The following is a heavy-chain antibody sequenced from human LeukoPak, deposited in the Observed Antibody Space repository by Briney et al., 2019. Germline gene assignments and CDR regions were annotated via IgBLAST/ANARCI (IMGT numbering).Heavy chain of an antibody. CDR3: AKAGYGSGSSSFDQ. D-gene: IGHD3-10*01. V-gene: IGHV3-7*01. CDR1: GFTFSDYW. J-gene: IGHJ4*02. CDR2: IKQDRSEK. Sequence: GGSLRLSCAASGFTFSDYWMSWVRQAPGKGLELVANIKQDRSEKYYVDSVKGRFTISRDNAKNSLHLQMNTLRAEDTAVYYCAKAGYGSGSSSFDQWGQGTLVTVSS.